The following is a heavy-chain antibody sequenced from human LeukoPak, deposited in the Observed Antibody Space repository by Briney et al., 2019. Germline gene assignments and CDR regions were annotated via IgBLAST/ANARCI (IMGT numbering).Heavy chain of an antibody. CDR3: ARERIVVVRGAFDI. CDR2: IYHSGST. CDR1: GYSISSGYY. Sequence: SSETLSLTCSVSGYSISSGYYWGWIRQPPGKGLEWVGSIYHSGSTYYNPSLKSRVTISVDTSKNQFSLKLSSVTAADTAVYYCARERIVVVRGAFDIWGQGTMVTVSS. D-gene: IGHD3-22*01. J-gene: IGHJ3*02. V-gene: IGHV4-38-2*02.